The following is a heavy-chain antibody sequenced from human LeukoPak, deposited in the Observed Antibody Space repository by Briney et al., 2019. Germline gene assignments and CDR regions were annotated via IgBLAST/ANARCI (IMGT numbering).Heavy chain of an antibody. D-gene: IGHD3-22*01. CDR1: GYTLTELS. Sequence: ASVKVSCKVSGYTLTELSMHWVRQAPGKGLEWMGGFDPEDGETIYAQKFQGRVTMTEDTSTDTAYMELSSLRSEDTAMYYCATALPGYYDSSGYYYYMDVWGKGTTVTVSS. V-gene: IGHV1-24*01. CDR2: FDPEDGET. CDR3: ATALPGYYDSSGYYYYMDV. J-gene: IGHJ6*03.